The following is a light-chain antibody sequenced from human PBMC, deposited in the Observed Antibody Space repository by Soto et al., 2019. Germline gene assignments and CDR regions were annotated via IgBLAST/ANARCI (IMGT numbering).Light chain of an antibody. Sequence: QSALTQPASVSGSPGQSITISCTGTSSDVGGYNYVSWYQQHPGKAPKLVIYDVSNRPPGVSNRFSGSKSGNTASLTISGLQAEDEADYYCNSYTSSSTYVFGTGTKLTVL. V-gene: IGLV2-14*01. J-gene: IGLJ1*01. CDR1: SSDVGGYNY. CDR3: NSYTSSSTYV. CDR2: DVS.